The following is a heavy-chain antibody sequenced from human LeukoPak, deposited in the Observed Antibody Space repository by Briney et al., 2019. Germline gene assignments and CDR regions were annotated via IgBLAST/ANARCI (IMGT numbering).Heavy chain of an antibody. CDR2: ISGSGGTT. CDR1: GFTFSSYA. V-gene: IGHV3-23*01. D-gene: IGHD6-6*01. J-gene: IGHJ4*02. CDR3: AKNVYSTSSDY. Sequence: PGRSLRLSCAASGFTFSSYAMSWVRQAPGKGLDWVSGISGSGGTTYYADSVKGRFTISRDNSKNTLYLQMNSLRAEDTAVYYCAKNVYSTSSDYWGQGTLVTVSS.